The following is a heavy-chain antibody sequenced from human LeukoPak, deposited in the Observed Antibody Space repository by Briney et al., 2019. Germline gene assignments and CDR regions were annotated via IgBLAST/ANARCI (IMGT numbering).Heavy chain of an antibody. CDR1: GFTFDDYT. D-gene: IGHD5-12*01. V-gene: IGHV3-9*01. CDR2: INWDSSYI. Sequence: GGSLRLSCAASGFTFDDYTMHWVRQAPGKGLEWVSGINWDSSYIAYAVSVKGRFTISRDNAKNSLYLQMNSLRAEDTALYYCAKGKGGYNGYQDYWGQGTLVTVSS. CDR3: AKGKGGYNGYQDY. J-gene: IGHJ4*02.